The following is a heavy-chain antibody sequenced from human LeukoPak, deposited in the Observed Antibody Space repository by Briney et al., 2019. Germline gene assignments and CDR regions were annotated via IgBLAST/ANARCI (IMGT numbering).Heavy chain of an antibody. CDR1: GFTLCTYF. D-gene: IGHD3-22*01. V-gene: IGHV3-23*01. CDR2: ISGSGGSK. Sequence: GGSLRLLCAASGFTLCTYFMRWVPHAPGGGVEWVSSISGSGGSKYYADSVKGRFTISRDNSKKTVYLEMNSLRAEDTAVYYCAKPYYYDSTGYFFDYWGQGTLVTVSS. CDR3: AKPYYYDSTGYFFDY. J-gene: IGHJ4*02.